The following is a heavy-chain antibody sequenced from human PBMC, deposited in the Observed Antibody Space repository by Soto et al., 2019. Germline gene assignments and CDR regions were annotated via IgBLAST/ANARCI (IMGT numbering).Heavy chain of an antibody. J-gene: IGHJ4*02. CDR1: GFTFSSYG. CDR2: ISSGGGSA. Sequence: EVQLLESGGGLVQPGGSLRLSCAASGFTFSSYGMSWVRQAPGKGLEWVSAISSGGGSAYYADSVKGRFTISRENSKNTLYLQMNTLRAEHTAVYYCARGATSPVYWGQGTLVTVSS. D-gene: IGHD2-2*01. CDR3: ARGATSPVY. V-gene: IGHV3-23*01.